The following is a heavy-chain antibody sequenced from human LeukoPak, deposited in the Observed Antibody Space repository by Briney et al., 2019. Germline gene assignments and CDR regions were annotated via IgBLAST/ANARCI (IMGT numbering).Heavy chain of an antibody. CDR2: MSGSGDNI. CDR1: GFTFGDFY. CDR3: ARGRAAGLPFDY. Sequence: GGSLRLSCAASGFTFGDFYMSWLRQAPGKGLECVSYMSGSGDNIHYTDSLKGRFSISRDNTKNSLYLQMTGLRADDTAVYYCARGRAAGLPFDYWGQGTLVTVSS. D-gene: IGHD6-13*01. V-gene: IGHV3-11*01. J-gene: IGHJ4*02.